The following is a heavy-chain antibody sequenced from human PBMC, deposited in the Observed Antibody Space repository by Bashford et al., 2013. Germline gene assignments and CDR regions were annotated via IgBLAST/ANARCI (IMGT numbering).Heavy chain of an antibody. CDR2: ISYDGSNK. Sequence: GSLRLLLCSLWIHFSSYAMHWVRQAPGKGLEWVAVISYDGSNKYYADSVKGRFTISRDNSKNTLYLQMNSLRAEDTAVYYCARVVPAAISDYWGQGTLVTVSS. V-gene: IGHV3-30*04. CDR3: ARVVPAAISDY. J-gene: IGHJ4*02. D-gene: IGHD2-2*01. CDR1: IHFSSYA.